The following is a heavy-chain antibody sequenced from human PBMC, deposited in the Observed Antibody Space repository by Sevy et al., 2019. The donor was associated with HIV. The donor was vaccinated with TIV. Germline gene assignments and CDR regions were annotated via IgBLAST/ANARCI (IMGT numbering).Heavy chain of an antibody. CDR3: ARGVEGVVPSPIIGLGPWAKYWSFDL. CDR2: VTH. CDR1: GGSFSGFS. Sequence: SETLSLTCAVSGGSFSGFSWNWIRQPPGKGLEWIGEVTHYSPSLKSRATISLDTSKNQFSLKLHSVTAADTALYFCARGVEGVVPSPIIGLGPWAKYWSFDLWGRGPLVTVSS. J-gene: IGHJ2*01. V-gene: IGHV4-34*01. D-gene: IGHD2-2*02.